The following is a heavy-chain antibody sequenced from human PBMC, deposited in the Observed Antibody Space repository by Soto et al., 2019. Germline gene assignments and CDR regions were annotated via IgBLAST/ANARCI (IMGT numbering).Heavy chain of an antibody. CDR3: AREDTGRSFDY. V-gene: IGHV3-33*01. J-gene: IGHJ4*02. Sequence: QVQLVESGGGVVQPGGSLRLSCAASGFTFRTYGMNWVRQAPGKGLEWVAVIWNDGSTKYYADSVKGRFTISRDNSKNTLYLQMNSLRAEDTAVYTCAREDTGRSFDYWGQGTLVTVSS. CDR2: IWNDGSTK. D-gene: IGHD5-18*01. CDR1: GFTFRTYG.